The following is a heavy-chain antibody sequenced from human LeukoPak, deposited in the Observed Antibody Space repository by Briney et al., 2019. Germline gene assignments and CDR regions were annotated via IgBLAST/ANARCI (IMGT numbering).Heavy chain of an antibody. CDR3: ARQGSGYSPTYYYYMDV. J-gene: IGHJ6*03. V-gene: IGHV5-51*01. CDR1: GYSFTSYW. CDR2: IYPGDSDT. D-gene: IGHD5-18*01. Sequence: GESLKISCKGSGYSFTSYWIGWVRQMPGKGLEWMGIIYPGDSDTRYSPSFQGQVTISAEKSISTAYLQWSSLKASDTAMYYCARQGSGYSPTYYYYMDVWGKGTTVTISS.